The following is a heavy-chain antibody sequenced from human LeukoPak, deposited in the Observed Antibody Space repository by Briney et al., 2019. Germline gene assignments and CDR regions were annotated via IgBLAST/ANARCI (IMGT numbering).Heavy chain of an antibody. CDR1: EFIFSDYW. J-gene: IGHJ5*01. Sequence: GGSLRLSCVASEFIFSDYWMSWVRQAPGKGLEGVANIKPGGREEKYVGSVKGRFAISRDDAKSTLYLQMDSLSGDDTAVYYCARDNGGWFDSWGRGTLVTVSS. CDR3: ARDNGGWFDS. V-gene: IGHV3-7*03. CDR2: IKPGGREE. D-gene: IGHD3-10*01.